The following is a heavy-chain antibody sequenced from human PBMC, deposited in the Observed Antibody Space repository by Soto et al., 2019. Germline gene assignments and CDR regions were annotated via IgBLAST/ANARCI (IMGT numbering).Heavy chain of an antibody. CDR1: GYTLTELS. Sequence: ASVKVFCKVSGYTLTELSMHWVRQAPGKGLEWMGGFDPEDGETIYAQKFQGRVTMTEDTSTDTAYMELSSLRSEDTAVYYCATYQLSHPGSFDYWGQGTLVTVSS. J-gene: IGHJ4*02. D-gene: IGHD2-2*01. CDR3: ATYQLSHPGSFDY. V-gene: IGHV1-24*01. CDR2: FDPEDGET.